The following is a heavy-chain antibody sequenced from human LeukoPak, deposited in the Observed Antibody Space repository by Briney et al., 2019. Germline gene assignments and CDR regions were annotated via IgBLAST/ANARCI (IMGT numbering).Heavy chain of an antibody. CDR2: INHSGST. D-gene: IGHD3-3*01. CDR1: GGSFSGYY. Sequence: SETLSLTCAIYGGSFSGYYWSWIRQPPGKGLEWIGEINHSGSTNYNPSLKSRVTISVDTSKNQFSLKLSSVTAADTAVYYCARTAGKVTIFGVVPTSNYFDYWGQGTLVTVSS. J-gene: IGHJ4*02. V-gene: IGHV4-34*01. CDR3: ARTAGKVTIFGVVPTSNYFDY.